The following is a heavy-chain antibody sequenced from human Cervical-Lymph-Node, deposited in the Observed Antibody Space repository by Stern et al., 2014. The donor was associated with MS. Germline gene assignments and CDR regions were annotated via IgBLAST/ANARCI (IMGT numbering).Heavy chain of an antibody. V-gene: IGHV4-4*02. J-gene: IGHJ2*01. CDR2: LSHIGSP. Sequence: VQLEESGPGLVKPSGTLSLTCAVSGGSISSSNWWTWVRQAPGKGLEWIGELSHIGSPKYNPTLKSRVTISVDTSKNQFSLKLTSVTAADTAIYYCARDTGQGVVGGWYFDLWGRGTLVTVSS. D-gene: IGHD2-2*01. CDR3: ARDTGQGVVGGWYFDL. CDR1: GGSISSSNW.